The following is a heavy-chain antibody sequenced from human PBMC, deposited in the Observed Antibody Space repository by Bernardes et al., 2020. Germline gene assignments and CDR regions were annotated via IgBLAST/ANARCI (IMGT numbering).Heavy chain of an antibody. CDR3: APDFDSSGHYYDYYHSMDV. D-gene: IGHD3-22*01. CDR1: SFTFSAYA. V-gene: IGHV3-23*01. J-gene: IGHJ6*02. CDR2: ISTGGAS. Sequence: GSLRHSCAAPSFTFSAYAMSWVRQAPGKRLEWGSLISTGGASPYADSVKCRFTISRHNSKKTVDLVMNSMRADDTAIYYCAPDFDSSGHYYDYYHSMDVRGQGTTVTVSS.